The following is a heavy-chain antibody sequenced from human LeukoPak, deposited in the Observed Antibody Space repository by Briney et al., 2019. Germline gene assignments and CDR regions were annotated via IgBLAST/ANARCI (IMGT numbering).Heavy chain of an antibody. CDR3: ARSAVPAAWNNWFDP. Sequence: SETLSLTCTFSGGSISRVGYYWSWIRQHPGKGREGIGYIYYSGSTYYNPSLKSRVTMSVDTSKNQFSLKLSSVTAADTAVYYCARSAVPAAWNNWFDPWGQGTLVTVSS. CDR2: IYYSGST. J-gene: IGHJ5*02. D-gene: IGHD2-2*01. CDR1: GGSISRVGYY. V-gene: IGHV4-31*03.